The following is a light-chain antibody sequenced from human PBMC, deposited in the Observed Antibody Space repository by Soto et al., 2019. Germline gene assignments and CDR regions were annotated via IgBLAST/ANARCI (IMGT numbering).Light chain of an antibody. J-gene: IGKJ5*01. CDR1: QYITIY. Sequence: EIVLTQSPATLSLSPGERATLSCRASQYITIYLAWYQQKPGQAPRLLIYGASSRATDVPDRFSGSGSGTDFTLTISSLQPDDFATYYCQHYNSYSEAFSQGTRLEIK. V-gene: IGKV3-11*01. CDR2: GAS. CDR3: QHYNSYSEA.